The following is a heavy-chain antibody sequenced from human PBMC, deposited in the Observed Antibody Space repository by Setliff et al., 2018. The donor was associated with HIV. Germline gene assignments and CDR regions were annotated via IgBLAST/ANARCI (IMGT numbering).Heavy chain of an antibody. CDR1: GFTFSDDY. CDR2: ISGSGSVI. CDR3: AGPYFFTY. Sequence: PGGSLRLSCAASGFTFSDDYMSWIRQIPGKGLEWVSYISGSGSVIFYADSVKGRFTISRDNAKNSLYLQMNSLRAEDTAVYYCAGPYFFTYWGQGTLVTVSS. J-gene: IGHJ4*02. D-gene: IGHD1-26*01. V-gene: IGHV3-11*01.